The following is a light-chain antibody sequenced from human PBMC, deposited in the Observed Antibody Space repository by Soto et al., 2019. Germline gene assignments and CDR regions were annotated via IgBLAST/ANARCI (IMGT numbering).Light chain of an antibody. CDR1: SSDVGGYNY. J-gene: IGLJ1*01. V-gene: IGLV2-14*01. CDR3: SSFTSRFTFNYI. CDR2: EVT. Sequence: QCLLTQPDSLYGSPRQSISIFCTGTSSDVGGYNYVSWYQQHPGKAPKIIIYEVTNRPSGVSNRFSGSKSGNTASLTISGLQAEEDADYYCSSFTSRFTFNYIFGTGTKVTVL.